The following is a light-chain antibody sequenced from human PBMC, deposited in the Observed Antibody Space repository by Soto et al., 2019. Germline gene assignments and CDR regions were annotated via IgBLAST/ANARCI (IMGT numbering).Light chain of an antibody. CDR1: ESVKSNY. J-gene: IGKJ1*01. V-gene: IGKV3-20*01. CDR3: QQYTCSPRT. Sequence: IVLTQSPGTLSLSPGERATLSCRASESVKSNYLAWYQQKPGQAPRLLIYSASRRDTGIPDRFTGSGSGTDSTTTISLVAADVVAVYCYQQYTCSPRTFGQGTKVDIK. CDR2: SAS.